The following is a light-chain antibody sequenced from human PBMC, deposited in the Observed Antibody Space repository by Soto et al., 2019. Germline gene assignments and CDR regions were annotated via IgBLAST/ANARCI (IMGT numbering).Light chain of an antibody. CDR2: GAS. J-gene: IGKJ1*01. Sequence: EFVLTQSPGTLSLSRGERATLSCRASQSVSSSYLAWYQQKPGQAPRLLIYGASSRATGIPGRFSGSGSGTDFTLTISRLEPQDFAVYYCQQYGSSPRTFGQGTKVDIK. CDR1: QSVSSSY. V-gene: IGKV3-20*01. CDR3: QQYGSSPRT.